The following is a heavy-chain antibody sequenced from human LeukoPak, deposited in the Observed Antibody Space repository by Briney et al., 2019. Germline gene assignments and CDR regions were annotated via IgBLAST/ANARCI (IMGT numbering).Heavy chain of an antibody. CDR3: ARGGIVGVYNWFDP. J-gene: IGHJ5*02. CDR2: INPNSGGT. V-gene: IGHV1-2*02. D-gene: IGHD1-26*01. Sequence: GASVKVSCKASGYTFTDYYIHWVRQAPGQGLEWRGWINPNSGGTNYAQKFQGRVTMTRDTSISTAYMELSRLRSDDTAVYYCARGGIVGVYNWFDPWGQGTLVTVSS. CDR1: GYTFTDYY.